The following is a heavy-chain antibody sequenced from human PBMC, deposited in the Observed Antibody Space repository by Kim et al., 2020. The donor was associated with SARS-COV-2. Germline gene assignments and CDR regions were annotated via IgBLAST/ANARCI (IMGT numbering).Heavy chain of an antibody. J-gene: IGHJ4*02. CDR2: GST. V-gene: IGHV4-39*01. CDR3: ASLVGATVDF. Sequence: GSTYYTPHLKSRVTIPVDTSKNQFSLKLSSVTTADTAVFYCASLVGATVDFWGQGTLVTVSS. D-gene: IGHD1-26*01.